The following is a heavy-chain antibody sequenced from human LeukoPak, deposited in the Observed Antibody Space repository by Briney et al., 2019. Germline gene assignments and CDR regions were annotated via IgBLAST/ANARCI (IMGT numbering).Heavy chain of an antibody. Sequence: PSETLSLTCTVSGGSISSYYWSWIRQPAGKGLEWIGRIYTSGSTNYNPSLKSRVTISVDTSKNQFSLKLSSVTAADTAVYYCAREIHDFWSGYFDYWGQGTLVTVSS. J-gene: IGHJ4*02. CDR3: AREIHDFWSGYFDY. V-gene: IGHV4-4*07. D-gene: IGHD3-3*01. CDR1: GGSISSYY. CDR2: IYTSGST.